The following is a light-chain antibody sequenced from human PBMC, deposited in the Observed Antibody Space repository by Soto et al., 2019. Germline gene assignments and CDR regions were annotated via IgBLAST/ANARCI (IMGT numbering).Light chain of an antibody. J-gene: IGLJ1*01. CDR3: SSYTTSSTEV. CDR2: DVS. V-gene: IGLV2-14*01. Sequence: QSALTQPASVSGSPGQSIAISCTGTSSDVGAYNYVSWYQQHPGKAPKLIIYDVSSRPSGVSNRFSGSKSGNTASLTISGLQADDEADYYCSSYTTSSTEVFGTGTKLTVL. CDR1: SSDVGAYNY.